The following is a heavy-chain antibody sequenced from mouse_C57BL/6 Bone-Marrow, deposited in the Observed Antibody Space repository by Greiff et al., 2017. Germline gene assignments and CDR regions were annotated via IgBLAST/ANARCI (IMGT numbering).Heavy chain of an antibody. V-gene: IGHV14-1*01. Sequence: EVQRVESGAELVRPGASVKLSCTASGFNIKDYYMHWVKQRPEQGLEWIGRIDPEDGDTEYAPKFQGKATMTADTSSSTAYMQLSSLTSEDSAVYYCANPYGSPWFAYWGQGTLVTVSA. J-gene: IGHJ3*01. CDR3: ANPYGSPWFAY. CDR2: IDPEDGDT. CDR1: GFNIKDYY. D-gene: IGHD1-1*01.